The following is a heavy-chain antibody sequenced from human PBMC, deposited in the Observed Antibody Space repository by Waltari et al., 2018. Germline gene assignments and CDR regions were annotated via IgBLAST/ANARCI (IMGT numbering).Heavy chain of an antibody. CDR3: ARNRPYYGSGSYPSAFDI. D-gene: IGHD3-10*01. V-gene: IGHV4-59*01. CDR1: GGSISSYY. CDR2: IYYSGST. J-gene: IGHJ3*02. Sequence: QVQLQESGPGLVKPSETLSLTCTVSGGSISSYYWSWIRQPPGEGLEWIGYIYYSGSTNYNPSLKSRVTISVDTSKNQFSLKLSSVTAADTAVYYCARNRPYYGSGSYPSAFDIWGQGTMVTVSS.